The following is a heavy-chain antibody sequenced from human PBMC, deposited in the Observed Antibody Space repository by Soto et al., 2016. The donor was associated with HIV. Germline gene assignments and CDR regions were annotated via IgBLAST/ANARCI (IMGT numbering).Heavy chain of an antibody. CDR1: GYSFSGYY. Sequence: VQLVQSGAEVKKSGASVKVSCKASGYSFSGYYMHWVRQAAGRGLEWMGWINPNTGGTNYAQKFQGRVILTGDTSINTAYMELHKLTSDDTAVYYCAGGYYDVFNPDYWGQGTLVTVSS. D-gene: IGHD3-22*01. J-gene: IGHJ4*02. V-gene: IGHV1-2*02. CDR3: AGGYYDVFNPDY. CDR2: INPNTGGT.